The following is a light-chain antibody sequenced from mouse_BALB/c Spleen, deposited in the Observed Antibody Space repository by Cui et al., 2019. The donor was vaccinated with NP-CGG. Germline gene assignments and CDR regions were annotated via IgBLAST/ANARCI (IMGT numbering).Light chain of an antibody. CDR2: GTN. CDR3: ALWYSNHWV. CDR1: TGAVTTSNY. V-gene: IGLV1*01. J-gene: IGLJ1*01. Sequence: HAVVTNESSPTTSPGETVTLTCRSSTGAVTTSNYANWVQEKPDHLFTGLIGGTNNRVPGVPARFSGSLIGDKAVLTITGAQTEDEAIYFCALWYSNHWVFGGGTKLTVL.